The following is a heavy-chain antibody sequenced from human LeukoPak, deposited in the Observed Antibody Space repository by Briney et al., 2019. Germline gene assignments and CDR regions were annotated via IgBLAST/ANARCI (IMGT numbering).Heavy chain of an antibody. D-gene: IGHD1-26*01. Sequence: GASVKVSCKASGYTFNDYYIHWVRQAPGQGFELMGRINPNSGGTNYAQKFQGRVTMTRDTSVSTAYMELSRLRYDDTAVYYCARGGTYDPFVYWGQGTLVTVSS. CDR2: INPNSGGT. CDR1: GYTFNDYY. CDR3: ARGGTYDPFVY. J-gene: IGHJ4*02. V-gene: IGHV1-2*06.